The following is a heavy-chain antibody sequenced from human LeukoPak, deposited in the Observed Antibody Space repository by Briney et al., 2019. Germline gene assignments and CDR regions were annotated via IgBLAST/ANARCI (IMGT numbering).Heavy chain of an antibody. CDR2: ISSGSTTI. V-gene: IGHV3-48*02. CDR1: GFTFSSYS. D-gene: IGHD5-18*01. J-gene: IGHJ4*02. Sequence: GGSLRLSCAGTGFTFSSYSMNWARQAPGKGLEWVSYISSGSTTIYYADSVKGRFTISRDNAKNSLYLQMSGLRDEDTAVYYCASGSYGQFDYWGQGTLVTVSS. CDR3: ASGSYGQFDY.